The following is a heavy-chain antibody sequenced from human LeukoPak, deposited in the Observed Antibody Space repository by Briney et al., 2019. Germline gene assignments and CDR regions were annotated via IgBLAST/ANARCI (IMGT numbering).Heavy chain of an antibody. Sequence: ASVKVSCKASGYTFTDYYMHWVRRAPGQGLEWMGWINPNSGGTNYAQKFQGWVTMTRDTSISTAYMELSRLRSDDTAVYYCARDSDGTGTGTQNAFDIWGQGTMVTVSS. CDR1: GYTFTDYY. CDR3: ARDSDGTGTGTQNAFDI. CDR2: INPNSGGT. J-gene: IGHJ3*02. V-gene: IGHV1-2*04. D-gene: IGHD1-1*01.